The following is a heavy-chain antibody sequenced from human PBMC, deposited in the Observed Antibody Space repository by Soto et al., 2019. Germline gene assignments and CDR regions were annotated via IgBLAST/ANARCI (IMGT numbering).Heavy chain of an antibody. CDR1: GFSFSSYG. D-gene: IGHD6-19*01. V-gene: IGHV3-30*03. CDR2: ISYDGSNK. Sequence: GGSLRLSCAASGFSFSSYGMQWVRQAPGKGLEWVAVISYDGSNKYYADSVKDRFTISRDNSKKTLYLQMNSLRADDTAVYYCVAGQYFFDYCGQGTLVSVSS. J-gene: IGHJ4*02. CDR3: VAGQYFFDY.